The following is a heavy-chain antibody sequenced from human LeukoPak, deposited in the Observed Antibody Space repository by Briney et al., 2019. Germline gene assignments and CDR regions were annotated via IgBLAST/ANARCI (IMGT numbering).Heavy chain of an antibody. V-gene: IGHV3-48*04. CDR3: AWGGMAAFDS. CDR2: ISSSSSTR. J-gene: IGHJ4*02. CDR1: GFTFSSYS. Sequence: GGSLRLSCAASGFTFSSYSMNWVRQAPGKGLEWVSYISSSSSTRYYADSVKGRFTISRDNAKNSLYLQMNSLRAEDTAVYYCAWGGMAAFDSWGQGTLVTVSS. D-gene: IGHD3-16*01.